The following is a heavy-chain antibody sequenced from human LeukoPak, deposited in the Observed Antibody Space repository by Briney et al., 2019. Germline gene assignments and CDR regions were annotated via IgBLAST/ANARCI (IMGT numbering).Heavy chain of an antibody. Sequence: SETLSLTCAVYGGSFSGYYWSWIRQPPGKGLEWIGEINHSGSTNYNPSLKSRVTISVDTSKNQFSLKLSSVTAADTAVYYCARGPGYSSSWYRRFEFDPWGQGTLVTVSS. CDR3: ARGPGYSSSWYRRFEFDP. CDR1: GGSFSGYY. J-gene: IGHJ5*02. V-gene: IGHV4-34*01. CDR2: INHSGST. D-gene: IGHD6-13*01.